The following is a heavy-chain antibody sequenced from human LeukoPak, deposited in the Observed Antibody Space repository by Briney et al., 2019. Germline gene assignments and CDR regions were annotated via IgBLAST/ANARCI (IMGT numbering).Heavy chain of an antibody. D-gene: IGHD6-19*01. CDR1: GYTFTGYY. J-gene: IGHJ4*02. CDR2: INPNSGGT. Sequence: GASVKVSCKASGYTFTGYYMHRVRQAPGQGLEWMGWINPNSGGTNYAQKFQGRVTMTRDTSISTAYMELSRLRSDDTAVYYCARGRGQWLATYYFDYWGQGTLVTVSS. V-gene: IGHV1-2*02. CDR3: ARGRGQWLATYYFDY.